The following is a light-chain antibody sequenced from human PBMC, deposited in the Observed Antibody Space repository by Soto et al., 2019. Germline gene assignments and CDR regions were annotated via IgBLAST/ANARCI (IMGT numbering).Light chain of an antibody. CDR1: QSVSSN. Sequence: EIVMTQSPATLSVSPGERVTLSCRVSQSVSSNLAWYQQKPGQAPRLLIYAASTRASGIPVRFSGSGSGTEFTLTIGSLQSEDFAVYYCQQYNNWPPITFGQGTRLEIK. V-gene: IGKV3-15*01. CDR2: AAS. J-gene: IGKJ5*01. CDR3: QQYNNWPPIT.